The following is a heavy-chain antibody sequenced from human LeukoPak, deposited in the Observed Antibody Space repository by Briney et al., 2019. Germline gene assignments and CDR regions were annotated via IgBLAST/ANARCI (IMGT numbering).Heavy chain of an antibody. CDR1: GGTLNNYG. J-gene: IGHJ5*02. V-gene: IGHV1-69*13. CDR2: IIPIFHTP. Sequence: ASVKVSCKASGGTLNNYGISWVRQAPGQGLEWMGGIIPIFHTPNYAQKFQGRVTITADESTRTAYMELSSLRSEDTAVYYCARDPPDPWGQGTLVTVSS. CDR3: ARDPPDP.